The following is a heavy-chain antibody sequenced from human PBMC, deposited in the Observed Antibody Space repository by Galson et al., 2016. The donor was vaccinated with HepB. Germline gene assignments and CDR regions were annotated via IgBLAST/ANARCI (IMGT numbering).Heavy chain of an antibody. D-gene: IGHD2-2*01. V-gene: IGHV3-73*01. CDR1: GFTFSGPS. Sequence: SLRLSCGASGFTFSGPSMHWVRQVSGKGLEWVGRIRNKANNYATTHAASMRGRFSISRDDLKSTAYLQMNSLKTEDKAVYYCATILICRETSCPADYWGQGTVVTVSS. CDR3: ATILICRETSCPADY. CDR2: IRNKANNYAT. J-gene: IGHJ4*02.